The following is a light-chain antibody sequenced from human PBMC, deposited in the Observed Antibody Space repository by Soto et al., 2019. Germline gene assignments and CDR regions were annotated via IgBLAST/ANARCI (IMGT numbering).Light chain of an antibody. CDR3: QQYGDWPRT. CDR1: QNINRN. V-gene: IGKV3-15*01. J-gene: IGKJ2*01. CDR2: GAS. Sequence: EIVMTQSPATLSVSPGERATLSCRASQNINRNLAWYQQKLGQAPRLLIHGASTRATGIPARFSGSGSGTEFTLTINSLQSEDYAVYYCQQYGDWPRTFGQGTKLEIK.